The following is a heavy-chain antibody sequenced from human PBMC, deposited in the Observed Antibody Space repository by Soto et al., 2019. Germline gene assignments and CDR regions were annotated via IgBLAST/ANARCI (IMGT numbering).Heavy chain of an antibody. D-gene: IGHD5-18*01. Sequence: SETLSLTCAVYGGSFSGYYWSWIRQPPGKGLEWIGEINHSGSTNYNPSLKSRVTISVDTPKNQFSLKLSSVTAADTAVYYCAAHVDTAMVIFDYWGQGTLVTVSS. CDR1: GGSFSGYY. V-gene: IGHV4-34*01. J-gene: IGHJ4*02. CDR3: AAHVDTAMVIFDY. CDR2: INHSGST.